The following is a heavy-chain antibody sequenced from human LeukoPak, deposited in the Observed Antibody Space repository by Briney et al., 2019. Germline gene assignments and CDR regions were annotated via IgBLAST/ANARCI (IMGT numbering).Heavy chain of an antibody. D-gene: IGHD3-10*01. CDR3: AKDRSKGYGSGSSYIRAQRYYFDY. V-gene: IGHV3-53*05. J-gene: IGHJ4*02. CDR1: GFIVNNKY. Sequence: PGGSLRLSCAASGFIVNNKYMTWVRQAPGKGLEWVSLIYNDGRTYYADSVKGRCTISRDNSKNTLYLQMNSLRADDTAVYYCAKDRSKGYGSGSSYIRAQRYYFDYWGQGTLVTVSS. CDR2: IYNDGRT.